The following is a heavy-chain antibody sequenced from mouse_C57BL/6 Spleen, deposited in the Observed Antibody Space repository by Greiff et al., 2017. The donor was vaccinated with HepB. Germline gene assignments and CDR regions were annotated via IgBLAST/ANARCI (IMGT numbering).Heavy chain of an antibody. Sequence: EVMLVESGGGLVKPGGSLKLSCAASGFTFSSYAMSWVRQTPEKRLEWVATISDGGSYTYYPDNVKGRFTISRDNAKNNLYLQMSHLKSEDTAMYYCARYADGYYGYYAMDYWGQGTSVTVSS. CDR2: ISDGGSYT. V-gene: IGHV5-4*03. J-gene: IGHJ4*01. D-gene: IGHD2-3*01. CDR3: ARYADGYYGYYAMDY. CDR1: GFTFSSYA.